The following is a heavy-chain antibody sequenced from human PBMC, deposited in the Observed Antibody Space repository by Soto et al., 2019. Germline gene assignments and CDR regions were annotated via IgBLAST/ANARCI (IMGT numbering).Heavy chain of an antibody. J-gene: IGHJ4*02. CDR1: LFFASANS. Sequence: EVRLVQSGGGLVQPGGSLRLSCAASLFFASANSRSWVRQAPGKGLEWVSLIYSGGGTDYAESVKGRFTISRDNSKNTLYLQMNSLKAEDTGIYYCATRMTTAPYWGQGTVVTVSS. CDR2: IYSGGGT. CDR3: ATRMTTAPY. V-gene: IGHV3-66*01. D-gene: IGHD4-17*01.